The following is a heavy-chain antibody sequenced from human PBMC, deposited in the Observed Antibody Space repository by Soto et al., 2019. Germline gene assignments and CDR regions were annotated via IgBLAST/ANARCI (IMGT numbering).Heavy chain of an antibody. CDR2: ISAYNGNT. D-gene: IGHD2-15*01. CDR3: ARTAVVRDYYFGMDG. V-gene: IGHV1-18*01. CDR1: GYTFTSYG. Sequence: QVQLVQSGAEVKKPGASVKVSCKASGYTFTSYGISWVRQAPGQGLEWMGWISAYNGNTNYAQKLQGRVTMTTDTSXXQAYMELRNLRSDDTAVYYCARTAVVRDYYFGMDGRGQGTTVAVSS. J-gene: IGHJ6*02.